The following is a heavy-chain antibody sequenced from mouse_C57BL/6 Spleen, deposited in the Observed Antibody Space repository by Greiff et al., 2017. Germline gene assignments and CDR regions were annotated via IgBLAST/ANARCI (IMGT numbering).Heavy chain of an antibody. V-gene: IGHV5-6*01. J-gene: IGHJ2*01. CDR2: ISSGGSYT. CDR1: GFTFSSYG. D-gene: IGHD2-3*01. Sequence: EVLLVESGGDLVKPGGSLKLSCAASGFTFSSYGMSWVRQTPDKRLEWVATISSGGSYTYYPDSVKGRFTISRDNAKNTLYLQMSSLKSEDTAMYYCARHEGDGYWKRDFDYWGQGTTLTVSS. CDR3: ARHEGDGYWKRDFDY.